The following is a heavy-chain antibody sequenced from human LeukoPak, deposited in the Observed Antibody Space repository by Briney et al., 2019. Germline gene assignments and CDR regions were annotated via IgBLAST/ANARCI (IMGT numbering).Heavy chain of an antibody. J-gene: IGHJ4*02. V-gene: IGHV3-21*01. CDR3: ARQLVRGFGFDY. Sequence: GGSLRLSCAASGFTFSSYSMNWVHQAPGKGLEWVSSISSSSSYIYYADSVKGRFTISRDNAKNSLYLQMNSLRAEDTAVYYCARQLVRGFGFDYWGQGTLVTASS. CDR1: GFTFSSYS. CDR2: ISSSSSYI. D-gene: IGHD6-6*01.